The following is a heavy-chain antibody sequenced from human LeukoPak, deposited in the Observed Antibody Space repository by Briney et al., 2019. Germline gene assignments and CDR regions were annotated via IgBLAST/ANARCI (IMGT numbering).Heavy chain of an antibody. CDR2: IKQDGGEK. D-gene: IGHD3-10*01. V-gene: IGHV3-7*01. CDR1: GFTFSGYW. CDR3: ARDRGFGQADV. J-gene: IGHJ6*04. Sequence: GGALRLSCAASGFTFSGYWMSWLRQAPGKGPEWVANIKQDGGEKYYVDSVKGRFTISRDNAKNSLYLQMNSLRAEDTAVYYCARDRGFGQADVWGKGTTVTVSS.